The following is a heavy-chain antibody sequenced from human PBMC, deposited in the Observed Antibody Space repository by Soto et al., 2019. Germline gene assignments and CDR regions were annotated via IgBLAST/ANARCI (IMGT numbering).Heavy chain of an antibody. CDR2: ISYDGSNK. CDR1: GFTFSSYA. CDR3: ARGGDLTEAEYFQH. J-gene: IGHJ1*01. V-gene: IGHV3-30-3*01. Sequence: GGSLRLSCAASGFTFSSYAMHWVRQAPGKGLEWVAVISYDGSNKYYADSVKGRFTISRDNSKNTLYLQMNSLRAEDTAVYYCARGGDLTEAEYFQHWGQGTLVTVSS. D-gene: IGHD2-21*01.